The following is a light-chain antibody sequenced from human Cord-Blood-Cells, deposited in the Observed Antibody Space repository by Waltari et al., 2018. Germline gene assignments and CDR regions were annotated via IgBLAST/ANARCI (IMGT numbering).Light chain of an antibody. CDR3: QQSYSTPWT. CDR1: QSISSY. V-gene: IGKV1-39*01. J-gene: IGKJ1*01. Sequence: DIQLIQPPAALSASVGDSITSTCRASQSISSYLNWYQQKPGKAPKLLIYAASSLQSGVPSRFSGSGSGTDFTLTISSLQPEDFATYYCQQSYSTPWTFGQGTKVEIK. CDR2: AAS.